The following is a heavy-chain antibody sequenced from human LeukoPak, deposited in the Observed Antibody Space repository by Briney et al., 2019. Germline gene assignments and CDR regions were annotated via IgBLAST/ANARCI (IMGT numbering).Heavy chain of an antibody. J-gene: IGHJ4*02. Sequence: SETLSLTCTVSGGSISSYYWSWIRQPPGKGLEWIGYVYYSGNTNYNPSLKSRVTISVDTSKNQFSLKLSSVTAADTAMYYCARGGGTAMVSHTFDYWGQGTLVTVSS. D-gene: IGHD5-18*01. CDR1: GGSISSYY. CDR3: ARGGGTAMVSHTFDY. CDR2: VYYSGNT. V-gene: IGHV4-59*01.